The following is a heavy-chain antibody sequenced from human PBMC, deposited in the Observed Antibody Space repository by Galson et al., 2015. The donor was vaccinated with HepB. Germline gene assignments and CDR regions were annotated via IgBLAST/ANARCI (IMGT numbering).Heavy chain of an antibody. CDR3: ARNLIDSSSWYPYYYYGMDV. J-gene: IGHJ6*02. V-gene: IGHV3-53*01. CDR2: IYSGGST. Sequence: SLRLSCAASGFTVSSNYMSWVRQAPGKGLEWVSVIYSGGSTYYADSVKGRFTISRDNSKNTLYLQMNSLRAEDTAVYYCARNLIDSSSWYPYYYYGMDVWGQGTTVTVSS. D-gene: IGHD6-13*01. CDR1: GFTVSSNY.